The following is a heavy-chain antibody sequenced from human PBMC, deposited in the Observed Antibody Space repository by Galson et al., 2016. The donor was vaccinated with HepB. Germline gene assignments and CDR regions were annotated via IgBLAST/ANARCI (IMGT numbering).Heavy chain of an antibody. CDR1: GFTFSTYW. CDR3: AKDLVATGISGTLDY. CDR2: IDNSADTT. Sequence: SLRLSCAASGFTFSTYWMSWVRQAPGRGLEWDASIDNSADTTHYVDSVKGRFTISRDNSRNTLYLQMRSLGAEDTAIYYCAKDLVATGISGTLDYWGQGTLVTVSS. V-gene: IGHV3-23*01. D-gene: IGHD5-12*01. J-gene: IGHJ4*02.